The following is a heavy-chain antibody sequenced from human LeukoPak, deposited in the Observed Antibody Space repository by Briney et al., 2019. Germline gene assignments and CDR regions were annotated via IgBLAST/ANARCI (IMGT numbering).Heavy chain of an antibody. CDR1: GFAFSTYG. CDR2: IRFDGGKM. D-gene: IGHD3-22*01. V-gene: IGHV3-30*02. CDR3: ARGRDKGYYYDSSGYYYAWFDP. Sequence: PGGSLRLSCAASGFAFSTYGMHWVRQAPGKGLEWVAYIRFDGGKMDYADSVKGRFTISRDNAKNSLFLQMNSLRAEDTAVYYCARGRDKGYYYDSSGYYYAWFDPWGQGTLVTVSS. J-gene: IGHJ5*02.